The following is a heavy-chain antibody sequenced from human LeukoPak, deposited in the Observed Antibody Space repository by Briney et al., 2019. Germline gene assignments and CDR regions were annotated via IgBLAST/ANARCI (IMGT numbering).Heavy chain of an antibody. CDR3: ASSLDPHIVATDMYYFDY. Sequence: ASVKVSCKASGGTFSSYAISWVRQAPGQGLEWMGGIIPIFGTANYAQKFQGRVTITADESTSTAYMELSSLRSEDTAVYYCASSLDPHIVATDMYYFDYWGQGTLVTVSS. CDR2: IIPIFGTA. J-gene: IGHJ4*02. CDR1: GGTFSSYA. V-gene: IGHV1-69*13. D-gene: IGHD5-12*01.